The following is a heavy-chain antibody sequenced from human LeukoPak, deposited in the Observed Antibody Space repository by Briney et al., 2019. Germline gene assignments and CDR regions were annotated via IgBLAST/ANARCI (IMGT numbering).Heavy chain of an antibody. J-gene: IGHJ4*02. CDR3: ARESLQGVTDY. V-gene: IGHV3-21*01. D-gene: IGHD2-21*02. Sequence: GRSLRLSCAASGFTFSSYSMNWVRQAPGKGLEWVSSISSSSSYIYYADSVKGRFTISRDNAKNSLYLQMNSLRAEDTAVYYCARESLQGVTDYWGQGTLVTVSS. CDR2: ISSSSSYI. CDR1: GFTFSSYS.